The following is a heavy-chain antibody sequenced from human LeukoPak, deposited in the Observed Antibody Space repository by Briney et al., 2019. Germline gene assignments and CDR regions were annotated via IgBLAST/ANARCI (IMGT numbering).Heavy chain of an antibody. CDR1: GGSISTSNYY. J-gene: IGHJ4*02. CDR2: IFYSGST. V-gene: IGHV4-39*07. Sequence: SETLSLTCTVSGGSISTSNYYWGWIGQPPGKGLERIGNIFYSGSTYYSPSLRSRVTISLDTSRNQFSLKLNSVTAADTAVYYCARDREDIVLLPGAKRKTWYFDYWGQGTLVTVSS. D-gene: IGHD2-2*01. CDR3: ARDREDIVLLPGAKRKTWYFDY.